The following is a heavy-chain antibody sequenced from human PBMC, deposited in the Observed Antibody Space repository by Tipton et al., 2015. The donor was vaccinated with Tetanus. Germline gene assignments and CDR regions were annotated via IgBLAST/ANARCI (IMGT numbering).Heavy chain of an antibody. D-gene: IGHD3-3*01. CDR3: AKEQYYDFWSGYYVLDY. Sequence: SLRLSCAASGFTFSSYAMSWVRQAPGKGLEWVSAISGSGGSIYYADSVKGRFTISRDNSKNTLYLQMNSLRAEDTAVYYCAKEQYYDFWSGYYVLDYWGQGTLVTVSS. CDR2: ISGSGGSI. CDR1: GFTFSSYA. V-gene: IGHV3-23*01. J-gene: IGHJ4*02.